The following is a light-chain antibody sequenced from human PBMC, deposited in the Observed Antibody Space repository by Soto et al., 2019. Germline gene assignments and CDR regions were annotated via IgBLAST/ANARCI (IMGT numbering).Light chain of an antibody. CDR2: EVS. V-gene: IGLV2-14*01. Sequence: QSALTQPASVSGSPGQSITISCTGTSSDVGGYNYFSWYQQHPGKAPKLMIYEVSNRPSGVSNRFSGSQSGNTASLTIAGLQAEDEADYYCGSYTRNSTLGVFGGGTKLTVL. CDR1: SSDVGGYNY. J-gene: IGLJ2*01. CDR3: GSYTRNSTLGV.